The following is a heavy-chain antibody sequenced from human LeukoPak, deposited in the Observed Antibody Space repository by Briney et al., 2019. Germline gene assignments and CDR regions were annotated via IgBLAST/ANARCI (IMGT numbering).Heavy chain of an antibody. Sequence: GWSLRLSCAASGFTFSSYSMNWVRQTPGKGLEWVSSISSSSSYIYYADSVKGRFTISRDNAKNSLYLQMNSLRAEDTAVYYCARGRDIVATLPSYWGQGTLVTVSS. V-gene: IGHV3-21*01. J-gene: IGHJ4*02. D-gene: IGHD5-12*01. CDR3: ARGRDIVATLPSY. CDR1: GFTFSSYS. CDR2: ISSSSSYI.